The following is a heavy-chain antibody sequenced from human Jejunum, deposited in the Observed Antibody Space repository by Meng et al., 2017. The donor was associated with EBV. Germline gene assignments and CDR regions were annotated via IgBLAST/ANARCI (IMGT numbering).Heavy chain of an antibody. J-gene: IGHJ4*02. CDR3: TREIRGFYSAY. CDR2: ISYDGSNK. Sequence: QGQLVGSGGGVVQSGMALRLSCAASGFIFSDYAMHWVRQAPGKGLEWVALISYDGSNKYYADSVKGRFTISRDSSKNTLFLQMNSLRTEDTAVYYCTREIRGFYSAYWGQGALVTVSS. V-gene: IGHV3-30-3*01. D-gene: IGHD2-21*01. CDR1: GFIFSDYA.